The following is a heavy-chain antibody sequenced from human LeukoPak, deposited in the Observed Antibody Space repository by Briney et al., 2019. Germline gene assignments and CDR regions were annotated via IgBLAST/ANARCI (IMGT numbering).Heavy chain of an antibody. CDR3: ARIVGASDY. CDR2: IYYSGST. Sequence: SETLSLTCSVSGGSISSSTYYWGWIRQPPGKGLEWIGSIYYSGSTYYNPSLKSRVTISVDTSKNQFSLKLSSVTAADTAVYYCARIVGASDYWGQGTLVTVSS. D-gene: IGHD1-26*01. CDR1: GGSISSSTYY. J-gene: IGHJ4*02. V-gene: IGHV4-39*01.